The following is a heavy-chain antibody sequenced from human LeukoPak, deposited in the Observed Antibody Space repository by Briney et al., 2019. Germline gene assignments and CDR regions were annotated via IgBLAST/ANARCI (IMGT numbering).Heavy chain of an antibody. CDR2: FDPEDGET. V-gene: IGHV1-24*01. Sequence: ASVKVSCKVSGYTLTELSMHWVRQAPGKGLEWMGGFDPEDGETIYAQKFQGRVTMTEDTSTDTAYMELSSLRSEDTAVYYCATGVKRWELPPFDYWGQGTLVTVSS. J-gene: IGHJ4*02. CDR1: GYTLTELS. D-gene: IGHD1-26*01. CDR3: ATGVKRWELPPFDY.